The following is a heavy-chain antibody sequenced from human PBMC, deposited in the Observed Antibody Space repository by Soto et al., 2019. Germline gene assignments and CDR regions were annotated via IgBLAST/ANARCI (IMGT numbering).Heavy chain of an antibody. CDR3: ARLTDCSGGSCYFGASNDRNPYYYYYMDV. J-gene: IGHJ6*03. Sequence: QVQLQQWGAGLLKPSETLSLTCAVYGGSFSGYYWSWIRQPPGKGLEWIGEINHSGSTNYNPSLKTPLTISVLTSKNQFSLKRSSVSAADTAVYYCARLTDCSGGSCYFGASNDRNPYYYYYMDVWGKVTTVTVSS. CDR2: INHSGST. D-gene: IGHD2-15*01. CDR1: GGSFSGYY. V-gene: IGHV4-34*01.